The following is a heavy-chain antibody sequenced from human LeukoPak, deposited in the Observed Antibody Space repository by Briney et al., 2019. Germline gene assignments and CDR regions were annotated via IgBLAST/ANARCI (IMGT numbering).Heavy chain of an antibody. D-gene: IGHD5-18*01. CDR3: ARSSAMDTFDY. Sequence: SGGSLRLSCAGYGFTFGSSAMGWVRQAPGKGPEWVSSISSSSSYIYYADSVKGRFTISRDNAKNSLYLQMNSLRAEDTAVYYCARSSAMDTFDYWGQGTLVTVSS. J-gene: IGHJ4*02. V-gene: IGHV3-21*01. CDR2: ISSSSSYI. CDR1: GFTFGSSA.